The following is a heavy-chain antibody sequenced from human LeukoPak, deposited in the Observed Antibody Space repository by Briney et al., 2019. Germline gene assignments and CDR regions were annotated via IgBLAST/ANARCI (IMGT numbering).Heavy chain of an antibody. CDR1: GGSLRGYY. CDR2: INHSGST. J-gene: IGHJ6*03. D-gene: IGHD2-15*01. CDR3: ARRLRWHMDV. Sequence: ETLSLTCAVYGGSLRGYYWSWIRQPPGKGLEWIGEINHSGSTNYNPSLRSRVTISVDTSKNQFSLKLSSVTAADTAVYYCARRLRWHMDVWGKGTTVTVSS. V-gene: IGHV4-34*01.